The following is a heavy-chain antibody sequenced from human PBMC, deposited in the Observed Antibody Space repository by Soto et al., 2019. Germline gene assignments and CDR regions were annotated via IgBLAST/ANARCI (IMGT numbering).Heavy chain of an antibody. CDR1: GYTFTNYD. CDR2: MNPDSGNT. D-gene: IGHD3-16*01. V-gene: IGHV1-8*01. CDR3: ARGRFRRTWFDP. J-gene: IGHJ5*02. Sequence: QVQLVQSGAEVKKPGASVKVSCKASGYTFTNYDIHWVRQATGQGLEWMGWMNPDSGNTGQSKQFQGRVTMTRDTPISTAYMEMSRLRSEDTAGYYCARGRFRRTWFDPWGQGTLVTVSS.